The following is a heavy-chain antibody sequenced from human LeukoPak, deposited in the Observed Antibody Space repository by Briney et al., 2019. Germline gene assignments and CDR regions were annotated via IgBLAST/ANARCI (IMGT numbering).Heavy chain of an antibody. D-gene: IGHD6-19*01. J-gene: IGHJ4*02. Sequence: EASVKVSCKASGGTFSSYAISWVRQAPGQGLEWMGGIIPIFGTANYAQKFQGRVTITTDESTSTAYMELSSLRSEDTAVYYCARDNPPALYSSGWYGNQGDYWGQGTLVTVSS. CDR3: ARDNPPALYSSGWYGNQGDY. V-gene: IGHV1-69*05. CDR2: IIPIFGTA. CDR1: GGTFSSYA.